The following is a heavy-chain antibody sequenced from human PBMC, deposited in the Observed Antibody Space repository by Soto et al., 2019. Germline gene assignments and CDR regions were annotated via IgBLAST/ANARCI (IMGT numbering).Heavy chain of an antibody. CDR2: VNTGNGNT. V-gene: IGHV1-3*04. J-gene: IGHJ4*02. D-gene: IGHD3-3*01. Sequence: ASVKVSCKSSGYTFTTHAIHWVRQAPGQRLEWMGWVNTGNGNTAYSQKFQGRVTITRDTSASTGYMEVSSLSSEDMAVYYCAVGPASGEFDYWGQGTLVTVSS. CDR1: GYTFTTHA. CDR3: AVGPASGEFDY.